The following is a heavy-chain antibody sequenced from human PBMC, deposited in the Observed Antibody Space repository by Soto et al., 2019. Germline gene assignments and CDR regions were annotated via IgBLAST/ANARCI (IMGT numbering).Heavy chain of an antibody. J-gene: IGHJ6*02. V-gene: IGHV3-30-3*01. D-gene: IGHD3-22*01. Sequence: GGSLRLSCAASGFTFSSYAMHWVRQAPGKGLEWVAVISYDGSNKYYADSVKGRFTISRDNSKNTLYLQMNSLRAEDTAVYYFARGIGRDARSGYLNYEYYAMDVWGPETKATVSS. CDR1: GFTFSSYA. CDR2: ISYDGSNK. CDR3: ARGIGRDARSGYLNYEYYAMDV.